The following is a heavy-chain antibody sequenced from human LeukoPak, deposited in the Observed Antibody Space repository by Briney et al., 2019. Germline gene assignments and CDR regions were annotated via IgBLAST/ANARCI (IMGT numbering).Heavy chain of an antibody. CDR3: ATAYYYDSSGYYYGMDV. J-gene: IGHJ6*02. Sequence: GESRKISCKGSGYSFSSYWSGWVRQMPGKGLEWMGIIYPGDSDTRYSPSFQGQVTISADKSISTAYLQWSSLKASDTAMYYCATAYYYDSSGYYYGMDVWGQGTTVTVSS. D-gene: IGHD3-22*01. V-gene: IGHV5-51*01. CDR1: GYSFSSYW. CDR2: IYPGDSDT.